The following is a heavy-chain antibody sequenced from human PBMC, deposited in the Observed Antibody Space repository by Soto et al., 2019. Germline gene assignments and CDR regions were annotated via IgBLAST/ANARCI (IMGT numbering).Heavy chain of an antibody. J-gene: IGHJ5*02. V-gene: IGHV4-30-2*02. Sequence: SETLSLTCAVSGGSISSGGYSWSWIRQPPGKGLEWIGYIYHSGSTYYNPSLKSRVTISVDRSKNQFSLKLSSVTAADTVVYYCARRGESYFNSRFDPWGQGTLVTVSS. D-gene: IGHD1-26*01. CDR3: ARRGESYFNSRFDP. CDR2: IYHSGST. CDR1: GGSISSGGYS.